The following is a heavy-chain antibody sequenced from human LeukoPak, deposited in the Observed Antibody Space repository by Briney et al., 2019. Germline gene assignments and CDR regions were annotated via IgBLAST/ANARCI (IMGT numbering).Heavy chain of an antibody. D-gene: IGHD6-13*01. J-gene: IGHJ1*01. Sequence: KVSCKGSGYSLTSYWIGWVRQMPGKGLEWMGIIYPGDSDTRYSPSFQGQVTISADKSLTTAYLQWSSLKASDTAMYYCARGFGSTWLEYWGQGTLVTVSS. V-gene: IGHV5-51*01. CDR3: ARGFGSTWLEY. CDR2: IYPGDSDT. CDR1: GYSLTSYW.